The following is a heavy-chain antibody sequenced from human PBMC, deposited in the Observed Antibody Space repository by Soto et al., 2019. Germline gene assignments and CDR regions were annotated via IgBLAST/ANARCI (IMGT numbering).Heavy chain of an antibody. V-gene: IGHV4-59*12. CDR2: IFYSGIT. CDR3: ARGVGHSRLVDY. Sequence: PSETLSLTCTVSGGAISTYYWSWIRQPPDKGLEWIGSIFYSGITNYNSSLKSRVTISVDRSKNHFSLTLSSVTAADTAVYYCARGVGHSRLVDYWGQGTLVTVSS. D-gene: IGHD6-13*01. CDR1: GGAISTYY. J-gene: IGHJ4*02.